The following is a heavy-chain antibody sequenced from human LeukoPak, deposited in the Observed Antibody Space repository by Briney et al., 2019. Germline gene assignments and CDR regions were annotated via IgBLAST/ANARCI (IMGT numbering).Heavy chain of an antibody. J-gene: IGHJ4*02. CDR2: IIPIFGTA. D-gene: IGHD6-13*01. V-gene: IGHV1-69*05. CDR1: GGTFSSYA. CDR3: ARDRGAAAGTRYFDY. Sequence: SVKVSCKASGGTFSSYAISWVRQAPGQGLEWMGRIIPIFGTANYAQKFQGRVTITTDESTSTAYMELSSLRSEDTAVCYCARDRGAAAGTRYFDYWGQGTLVTVSS.